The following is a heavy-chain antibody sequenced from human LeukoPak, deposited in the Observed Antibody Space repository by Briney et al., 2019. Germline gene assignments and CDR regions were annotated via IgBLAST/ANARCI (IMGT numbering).Heavy chain of an antibody. Sequence: SETLSLTCTVSGGSISSYYWSWIRQPPGKGLEWIGEINHSGSTNYNPSLKSRVTISVDTSKNQFSLKLSSVTAADTAVYYCARLGSNSSSWYWFDPWGQGTLVTVSS. CDR1: GGSISSYY. D-gene: IGHD6-13*01. J-gene: IGHJ5*02. V-gene: IGHV4-34*01. CDR3: ARLGSNSSSWYWFDP. CDR2: INHSGST.